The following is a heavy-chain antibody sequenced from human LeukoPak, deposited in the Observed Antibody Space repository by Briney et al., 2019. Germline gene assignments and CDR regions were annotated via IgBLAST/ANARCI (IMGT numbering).Heavy chain of an antibody. D-gene: IGHD3-22*01. V-gene: IGHV4-61*02. CDR2: IYTSGST. CDR1: GGSISSGSYY. CDR3: ARTYDTTRRDY. J-gene: IGHJ4*02. Sequence: PSETLSLTCTVSGGSISSGSYYWSWIRQPAGTGLEWIGRIYTSGSTNYNPSLKSRVTISVDTSKNQFSQKLSSVTAADTAVYYCARTYDTTRRDYWGQGTLVTVSS.